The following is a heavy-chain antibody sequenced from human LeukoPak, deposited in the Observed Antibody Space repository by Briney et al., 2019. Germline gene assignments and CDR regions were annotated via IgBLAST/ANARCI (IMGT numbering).Heavy chain of an antibody. V-gene: IGHV4-34*01. CDR1: GGSFSGYY. J-gene: IGHJ4*02. CDR3: ARGSSGSYLLDY. CDR2: INHSGST. D-gene: IGHD1-26*01. Sequence: SETLSLTCAVYGGSFSGYYWSWIRQPPGKGLEWIGEINHSGSTNYNPSLKSRVTISVDTSKNQFSLKLNSVTAADTAVYYCARGSSGSYLLDYWGQGTLVTVSS.